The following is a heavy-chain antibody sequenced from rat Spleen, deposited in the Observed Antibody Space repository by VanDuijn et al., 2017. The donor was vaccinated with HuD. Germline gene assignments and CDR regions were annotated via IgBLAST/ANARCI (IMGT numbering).Heavy chain of an antibody. J-gene: IGHJ3*01. CDR3: TREYLTTGVMDA. CDR2: IWGNGDT. D-gene: IGHD1-4*01. Sequence: QVQLKESGPGLVQPSQTLSLTCTVSGFSLSSYGVIWVRQPPGKGLEWMGVIWGNGDTNYTSALKSRLSISRDTSKSQVFLKMNSLQIDDTGTYYCTREYLTTGVMDAWGQGTLVTVSS. CDR1: GFSLSSYG. V-gene: IGHV2-13*01.